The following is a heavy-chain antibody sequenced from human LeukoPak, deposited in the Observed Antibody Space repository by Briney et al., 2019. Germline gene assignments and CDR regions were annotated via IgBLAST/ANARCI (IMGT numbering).Heavy chain of an antibody. J-gene: IGHJ6*03. CDR1: GFTFRSYS. V-gene: IGHV3-21*01. D-gene: IGHD2/OR15-2a*01. CDR2: ISSSSSYI. Sequence: GGSLRLSXAASGFTFRSYSMNWVRQAPGKGLEWVSSISSSSSYIYYADSVKGRFTISRDNAKNSLYLQMNSLRAEDTAVYYCARDSEALSYMDVWGKGTTVTVSS. CDR3: ARDSEALSYMDV.